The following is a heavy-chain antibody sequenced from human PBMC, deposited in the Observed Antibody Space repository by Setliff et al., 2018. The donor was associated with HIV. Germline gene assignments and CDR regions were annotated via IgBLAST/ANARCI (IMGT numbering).Heavy chain of an antibody. D-gene: IGHD3-10*01. CDR1: GGTFNSYA. CDR2: ISPDSGDT. Sequence: ASVKVSCKASGGTFNSYAFTCVRQAPGQGVEWVGKISPDSGDTFYAQKFQGRVTLTRDTSITTAYMELSTLRDDDTAVYYCARDAGAPGRGNPLDYWGQGTLVTVSS. J-gene: IGHJ4*02. CDR3: ARDAGAPGRGNPLDY. V-gene: IGHV1-2*02.